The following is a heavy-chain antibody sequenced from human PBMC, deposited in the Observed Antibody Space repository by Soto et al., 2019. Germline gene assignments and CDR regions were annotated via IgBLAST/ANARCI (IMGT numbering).Heavy chain of an antibody. V-gene: IGHV4-34*01. Sequence: TSETLSLTCAVYGGSFSGYYWSWIRQPPGKGLEWIGEINHSGSTNYNPSLKSRVTISVDTSKNQFSLKLSSVTAADTAVYYCARFYYDTVGGFDYWGQGTLVPVSS. D-gene: IGHD3-22*01. CDR3: ARFYYDTVGGFDY. J-gene: IGHJ4*02. CDR1: GGSFSGYY. CDR2: INHSGST.